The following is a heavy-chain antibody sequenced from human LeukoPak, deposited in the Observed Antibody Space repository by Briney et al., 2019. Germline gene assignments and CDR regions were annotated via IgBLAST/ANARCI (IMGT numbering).Heavy chain of an antibody. V-gene: IGHV3-23*01. CDR1: GFTISSYA. Sequence: GGSLRLSCAASGFTISSYAMSWVRQAPGKGLEWVSAISGSGGSTYYADSVKGRFTISRDNAKNSLYLQMNSLRAEDTAVYYCARDLGGYSGYERNDAFDIWGQGTMVTVSS. CDR2: ISGSGGST. CDR3: ARDLGGYSGYERNDAFDI. J-gene: IGHJ3*02. D-gene: IGHD5-12*01.